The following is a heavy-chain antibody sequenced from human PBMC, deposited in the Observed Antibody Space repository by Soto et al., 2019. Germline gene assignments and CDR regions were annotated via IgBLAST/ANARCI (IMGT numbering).Heavy chain of an antibody. CDR1: GFSLTTYDMG. CDR2: IYWDDDK. J-gene: IGHJ4*02. D-gene: IGHD4-17*01. V-gene: IGHV2-5*02. CDR3: AHAGDYDLLTFDH. Sequence: QITLKESGPTLVRPAQTLTLTCAFSGFSLTTYDMGVAWIRQPPGKALEWLALIYWDDDKRYSPSRKDRLAISKDTSRNQVVLTITNMDPGDTATYFCAHAGDYDLLTFDHWGPGTLVTVSS.